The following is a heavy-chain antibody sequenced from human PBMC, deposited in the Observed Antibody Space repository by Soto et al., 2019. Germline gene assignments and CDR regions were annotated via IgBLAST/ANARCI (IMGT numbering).Heavy chain of an antibody. CDR2: IWYDGSDK. Sequence: QVQLVESGGGVVQPGTSLRLSCVASGFAFSSFGMHWVRQAPGKGLEWVAIIWYDGSDKYYGDYVKGRFTISRDNSKNTLFLQMNSLRAEDTAVYHCAFGNLSYYFDYWGQGTPVTVSS. J-gene: IGHJ4*02. V-gene: IGHV3-33*01. CDR1: GFAFSSFG. D-gene: IGHD3-16*01. CDR3: AFGNLSYYFDY.